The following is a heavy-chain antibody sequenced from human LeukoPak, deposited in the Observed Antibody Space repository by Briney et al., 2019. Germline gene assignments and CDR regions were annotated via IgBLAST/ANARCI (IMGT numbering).Heavy chain of an antibody. CDR2: INHSGST. D-gene: IGHD5-18*01. Sequence: SETLSLTCTVSGGSISSGGYYWSWIRQPPGKGLEWIGEINHSGSTNYNPSLKSRVTISVDTSKNQFSLKLSSVTAADTAVYYCARRGGYSYGYPPYYYGMDVWGQGTTVTVSS. CDR3: ARRGGYSYGYPPYYYGMDV. V-gene: IGHV4-39*07. J-gene: IGHJ6*02. CDR1: GGSISSGGYY.